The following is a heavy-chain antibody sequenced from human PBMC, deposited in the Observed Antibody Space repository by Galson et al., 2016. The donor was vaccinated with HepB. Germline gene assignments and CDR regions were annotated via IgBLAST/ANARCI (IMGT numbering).Heavy chain of an antibody. J-gene: IGHJ3*02. CDR2: INPNSGVT. D-gene: IGHD4-17*01. CDR1: GYTFTDYDYY. V-gene: IGHV1-2*02. Sequence: SVKVSCKASGYTFTDYDYYVHWVRQAPGQGLEWLGWINPNSGVTNYAQRFQGRVTMTRDTSISAAYMELSRLRSGDTAVYYCAAPYGDYGIDAFNMWGQGTMVTGSS. CDR3: AAPYGDYGIDAFNM.